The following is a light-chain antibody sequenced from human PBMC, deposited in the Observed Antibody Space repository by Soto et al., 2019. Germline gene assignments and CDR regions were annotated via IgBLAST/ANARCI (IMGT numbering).Light chain of an antibody. CDR1: QSVSSY. J-gene: IGKJ5*01. Sequence: EIVLTQSPGTLSLSPGERATLSCGASQSVSSYLAWYQQKPGQAPRLLIYDTSNRATGIPARFSGSGSGTDFTLTISSLEPEDFAVYYCQQRTNWPLTFGQGTRLEI. CDR3: QQRTNWPLT. CDR2: DTS. V-gene: IGKV3-11*01.